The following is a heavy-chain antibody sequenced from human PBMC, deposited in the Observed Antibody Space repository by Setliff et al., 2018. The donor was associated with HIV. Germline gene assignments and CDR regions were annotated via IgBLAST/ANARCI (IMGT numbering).Heavy chain of an antibody. D-gene: IGHD3-22*01. CDR2: ISSDSRTT. V-gene: IGHV3-48*01. CDR1: GFSLSTYS. J-gene: IGHJ3*02. CDR3: ARSLYDSSMNVI. Sequence: GGSLRLSCIASGFSLSTYSMNWVRQAPGKGLEWISYISSDSRTTYYADSVKGRFTISRDDAKTSLYLQMNSLRAEDTAVYYCARSLYDSSMNVIWGQGTMVTVSS.